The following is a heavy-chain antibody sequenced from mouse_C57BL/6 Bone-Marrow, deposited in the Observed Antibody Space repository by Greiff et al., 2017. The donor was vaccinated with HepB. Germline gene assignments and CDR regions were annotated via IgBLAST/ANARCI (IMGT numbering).Heavy chain of an antibody. CDR3: AKNPSAGTDYAMDY. D-gene: IGHD4-1*01. V-gene: IGHV2-4*01. CDR2: IWSGGST. J-gene: IGHJ4*01. CDR1: GFSLTSYG. Sequence: VQLKESGPGLVQPSQSLSITCTVSGFSLTSYGVHWVRQPPGKGLKWLGVIWSGGSTDYNAAFISRLSISKDNSKSQVFFKMNSLQADDTAIYYCAKNPSAGTDYAMDYGGQGTSVTVSS.